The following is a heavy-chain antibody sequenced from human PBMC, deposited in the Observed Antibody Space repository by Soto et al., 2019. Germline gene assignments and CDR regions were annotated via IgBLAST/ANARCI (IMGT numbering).Heavy chain of an antibody. J-gene: IGHJ5*02. D-gene: IGHD2-15*01. V-gene: IGHV4-59*13. CDR1: GGSISGYC. CDR3: AIAGIGYCSGGSCPNWFDP. Sequence: SETLSVTCTVSGGSISGYCWSWIGQPPGKGLEWIGYIYYSGSTNYNPSLKSRVTISVDTSKNQFSLKLSSVTAADTAVYYCAIAGIGYCSGGSCPNWFDPWGQGTLVTVS. CDR2: IYYSGST.